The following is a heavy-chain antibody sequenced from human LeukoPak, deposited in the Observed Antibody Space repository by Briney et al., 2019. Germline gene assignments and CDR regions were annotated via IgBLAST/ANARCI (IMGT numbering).Heavy chain of an antibody. CDR3: ARVGYDFWSGHTPFDY. V-gene: IGHV3-33*01. D-gene: IGHD3-3*01. CDR1: GFPFSSYG. J-gene: IGHJ4*02. Sequence: GGSLRLSCAASGFPFSSYGMHWVRQAPGRGLEWVAIIWYDGSNEYYADSVKGRFTISRDNAKNSLYLQMNSLRAEDTAVYYCARVGYDFWSGHTPFDYWGQGTLVTVSS. CDR2: IWYDGSNE.